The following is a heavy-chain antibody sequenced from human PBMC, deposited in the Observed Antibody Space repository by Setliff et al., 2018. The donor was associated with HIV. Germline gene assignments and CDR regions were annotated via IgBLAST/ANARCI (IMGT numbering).Heavy chain of an antibody. CDR2: INPNSGGT. D-gene: IGHD3-10*01. CDR1: GYTFTGYY. Sequence: ASVKVSCKASGYTFTGYYMHWVRQAPGQGLEWMGRINPNSGGTNYAQKFQGRVTMTRDTSISTAYMELSRLRSDDTAVYYCVRERVGGYFDYWGQGTLVTVSS. J-gene: IGHJ4*02. V-gene: IGHV1-2*06. CDR3: VRERVGGYFDY.